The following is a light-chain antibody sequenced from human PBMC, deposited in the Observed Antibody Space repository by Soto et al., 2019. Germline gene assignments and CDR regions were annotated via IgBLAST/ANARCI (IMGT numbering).Light chain of an antibody. V-gene: IGLV4-69*01. CDR1: SGHGSYA. CDR2: LNSDGSH. CDR3: QTWGTGIQGV. Sequence: QPVLTQSPSASASLGASVKLTCTLSSGHGSYAIAWHQQQPEKGPRYLMKLNSDGSHNKGDGIPDRFSGSSSGAERYLTISSLQSEDEADYYCQTWGTGIQGVFGGGTKLTVL. J-gene: IGLJ2*01.